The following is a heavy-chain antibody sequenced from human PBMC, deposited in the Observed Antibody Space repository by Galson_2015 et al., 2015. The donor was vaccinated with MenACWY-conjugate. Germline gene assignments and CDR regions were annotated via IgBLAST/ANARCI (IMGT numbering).Heavy chain of an antibody. CDR3: ARHPPGGRGMDV. J-gene: IGHJ6*02. CDR2: ISPIDSKT. CDR1: GYNFITYW. Sequence: QSGAEVKKPGESLQISCTAPGYNFITYWIGWVRQVPGKGLEWVGLISPIDSKTRYSPAFEGRVTISADNSITTAYLQWNSLQAPDTAMYYCARHPPGGRGMDVWGQGTTVTVSS. D-gene: IGHD1-26*01. V-gene: IGHV5-51*01.